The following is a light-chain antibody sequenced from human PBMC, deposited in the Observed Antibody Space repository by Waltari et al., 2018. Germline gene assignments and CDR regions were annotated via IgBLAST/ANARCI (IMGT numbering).Light chain of an antibody. CDR2: RAS. Sequence: EVVMTQSPATLSVSPGERVSLSCRASQSAKTSLAWYQQTPGQAPRPLIYRASTRAAGVPDRFSGSGSGTEFTLNISSLQSEDSAIYYCQQYNIWPWTFGPGTNVDIK. CDR1: QSAKTS. J-gene: IGKJ1*01. V-gene: IGKV3D-15*01. CDR3: QQYNIWPWT.